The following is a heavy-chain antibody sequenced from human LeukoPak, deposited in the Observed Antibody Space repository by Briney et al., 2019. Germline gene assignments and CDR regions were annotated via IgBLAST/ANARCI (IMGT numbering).Heavy chain of an antibody. CDR1: GYTFTGYY. D-gene: IGHD3-9*01. CDR3: ARASYYDILTGSNWFDP. V-gene: IGHV1-2*02. Sequence: GASVKVSCKASGYTFTGYYMHWVRQAPGQGLEWMGWINPNSGGTNYAQKFQGRVTMTRDTSISTAYMELSRLRSDDTAVYYCARASYYDILTGSNWFDPWGQGTLVTVSS. CDR2: INPNSGGT. J-gene: IGHJ5*02.